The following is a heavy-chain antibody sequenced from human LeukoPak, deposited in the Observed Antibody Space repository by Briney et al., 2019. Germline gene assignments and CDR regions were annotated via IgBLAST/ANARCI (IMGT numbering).Heavy chain of an antibody. J-gene: IGHJ4*02. V-gene: IGHV3-7*01. CDR1: GFTFSDYY. CDR3: ARDLPLYSSRFDY. D-gene: IGHD6-13*01. Sequence: GGSLRLSCAASGFTFSDYYMSWIRQAPGKGLEWVANIKQDGSEKYYVDSVKGRFTISRDNAKNSLYLQMNCLRAEDTAVYYCARDLPLYSSRFDYWGQGTLVTVSS. CDR2: IKQDGSEK.